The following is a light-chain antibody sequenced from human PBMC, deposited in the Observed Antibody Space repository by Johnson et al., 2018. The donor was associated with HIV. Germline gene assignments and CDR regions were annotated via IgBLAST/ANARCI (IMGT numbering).Light chain of an antibody. V-gene: IGLV1-51*02. J-gene: IGLJ1*01. Sequence: QSVLTQPPSVSAAPGQKVTISCSGSSSDMGNYAVSWYQQLPGTAPKLLIYENNKRPSGIPDRFSGSKSGTSATLGITGLQTGDEADYYCGTWDSSLSAGNVFVTGTKVTVL. CDR2: ENN. CDR1: SSDMGNYA. CDR3: GTWDSSLSAGNV.